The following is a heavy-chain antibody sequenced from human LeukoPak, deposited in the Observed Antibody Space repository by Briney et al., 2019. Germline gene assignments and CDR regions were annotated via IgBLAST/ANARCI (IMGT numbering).Heavy chain of an antibody. Sequence: PGGSLRLSCLASGFKLAMHLGRHAPGKGLAWVSGLSWHSGSIGYADSVKGRFIISRDNAKNSLYLEMNSLRPEDSALYYCAKETKVGENLYYFDYWGRGTLVTVSS. CDR3: AKETKVGENLYYFDY. CDR1: GFKLA. CDR2: LSWHSGSI. V-gene: IGHV3-9*01. J-gene: IGHJ4*02. D-gene: IGHD1-26*01.